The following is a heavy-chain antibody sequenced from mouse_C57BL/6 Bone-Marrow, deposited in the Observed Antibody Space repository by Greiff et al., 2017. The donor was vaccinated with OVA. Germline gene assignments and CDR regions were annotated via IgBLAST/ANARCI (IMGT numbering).Heavy chain of an antibody. V-gene: IGHV1-52*01. Sequence: QVQLQQPGAELVRPGSSVKLSCKASGYTFTSYWMHWVKQRPIQGLEWIGNIDPSDSETHYNQKFKDKATLTVDKSSSTAYMQLSSLTSEDSAVYYCARNREEGNYFDDWGQGTTLTVSS. CDR1: GYTFTSYW. J-gene: IGHJ2*01. CDR3: ARNREEGNYFDD. CDR2: IDPSDSET.